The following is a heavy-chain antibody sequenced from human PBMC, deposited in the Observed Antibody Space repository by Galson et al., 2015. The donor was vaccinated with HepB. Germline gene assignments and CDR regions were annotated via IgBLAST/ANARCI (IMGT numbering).Heavy chain of an antibody. D-gene: IGHD4-17*01. CDR1: GGTFSSYA. Sequence: SVKVSCKASGGTFSSYAISWVRQAPGQGLEWMGGIIPIFGTANYAQKFQGRVTITADESTSTAYMELSSLRSEDTAVYYCAREGAVTRGAFDIWGQGTMVTVSS. CDR3: AREGAVTRGAFDI. CDR2: IIPIFGTA. J-gene: IGHJ3*02. V-gene: IGHV1-69*13.